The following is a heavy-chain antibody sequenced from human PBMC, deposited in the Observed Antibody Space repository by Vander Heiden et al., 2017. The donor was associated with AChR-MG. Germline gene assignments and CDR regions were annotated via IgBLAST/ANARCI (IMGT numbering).Heavy chain of an antibody. V-gene: IGHV4-34*01. CDR1: GGSFSGYY. D-gene: IGHD6-13*01. CDR3: ARGGFGIAAAGTSFYYYYYGRDV. J-gene: IGHJ6*02. CDR2: INHSGSA. Sequence: QVQLQQWGAGLLKPSETLSLTCAVYGGSFSGYYWSRIRPPPGKGLEGIGEINHSGSANYNPSLKSRVTISVDTSKNQCSLKLSSVTAADTAVYYCARGGFGIAAAGTSFYYYYYGRDVWGQGTTVTVAS.